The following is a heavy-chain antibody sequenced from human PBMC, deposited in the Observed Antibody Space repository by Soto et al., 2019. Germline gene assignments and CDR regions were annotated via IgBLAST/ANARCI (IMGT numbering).Heavy chain of an antibody. J-gene: IGHJ5*02. Sequence: ASVKFFCKASGYTFTGYYMHWVRPAPGKGLEWMGWINPNSGGTNYAQKLQGWVTMTRDTSISTAYMELSRLRSDDTAVYYCARGGDIVVVPTKNWFDPWGQGTLVTVSS. D-gene: IGHD2-2*01. CDR1: GYTFTGYY. V-gene: IGHV1-2*04. CDR3: ARGGDIVVVPTKNWFDP. CDR2: INPNSGGT.